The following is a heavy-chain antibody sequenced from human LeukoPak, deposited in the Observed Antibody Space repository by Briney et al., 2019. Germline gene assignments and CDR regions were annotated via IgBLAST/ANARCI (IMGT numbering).Heavy chain of an antibody. CDR2: IYTSGST. CDR1: GGSISSGSYY. Sequence: SETLSLTCTVSGGSISSGSYYWSWIRHPAGKGLEWIGRIYTSGSTNYNPSLNSRVTISVDTSKNQFSLKLSSVTAADTAVYYCARSSRRKYCSSTSCYPYYYYYYMDIWGKGTTVTVSS. D-gene: IGHD2-2*01. CDR3: ARSSRRKYCSSTSCYPYYYYYYMDI. J-gene: IGHJ6*03. V-gene: IGHV4-61*02.